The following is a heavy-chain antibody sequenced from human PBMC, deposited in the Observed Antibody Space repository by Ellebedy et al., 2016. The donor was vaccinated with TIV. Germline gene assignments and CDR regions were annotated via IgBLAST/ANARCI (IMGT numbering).Heavy chain of an antibody. Sequence: GGSLRLSXAASGFTFSSYWMHWVRQAPGKGLVWVSRINSDGSSTSYADSVKGRFTISRDNAKNTLYLQMNSLRAEDTAVYYCARDPYYGDYAIYYYYGMDVWGQGTTVTVSS. CDR2: INSDGSST. D-gene: IGHD4-17*01. J-gene: IGHJ6*02. V-gene: IGHV3-74*01. CDR1: GFTFSSYW. CDR3: ARDPYYGDYAIYYYYGMDV.